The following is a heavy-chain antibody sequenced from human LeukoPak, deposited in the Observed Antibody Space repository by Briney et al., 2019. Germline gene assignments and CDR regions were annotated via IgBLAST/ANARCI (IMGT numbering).Heavy chain of an antibody. D-gene: IGHD2-15*01. V-gene: IGHV3-53*01. Sequence: GGSLRLSCAASGFTVSSSYMSWVRQAPGKGLEWVSVIYSGGSTYYADSVKGRFTISRDNSKNTLYLQMNSLRAEDTAVYYCASRYCSGGSCYSGLDYWGQGTLVTVSS. CDR2: IYSGGST. J-gene: IGHJ4*02. CDR1: GFTVSSSY. CDR3: ASRYCSGGSCYSGLDY.